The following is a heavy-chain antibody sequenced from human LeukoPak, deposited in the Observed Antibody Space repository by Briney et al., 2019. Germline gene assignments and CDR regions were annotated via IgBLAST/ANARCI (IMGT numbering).Heavy chain of an antibody. D-gene: IGHD2-15*01. CDR2: ISGSDGST. V-gene: IGHV3-23*01. J-gene: IGHJ4*02. CDR3: AKGRGYCTGGSCYSDY. Sequence: QPGGSLRLSCTASGLTFSNYAMSWVRQAPGKGLEWVSTISGSDGSTYYADSVKGRFTISRDNSKNTLYLQMNSLRVEDTAIYYCAKGRGYCTGGSCYSDYWGQGTLVTVSS. CDR1: GLTFSNYA.